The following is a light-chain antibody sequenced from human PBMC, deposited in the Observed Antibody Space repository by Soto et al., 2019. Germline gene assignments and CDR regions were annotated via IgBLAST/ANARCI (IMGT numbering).Light chain of an antibody. V-gene: IGKV3-20*01. Sequence: EIVLTQSPGTVSLSPGERATLSCKTSQSRGSNFLAWYQHKPGQAPRLLIYGASSRATGIPDRFSGRGSGTDLTLTISRLEPEDFGTYYCQQYNTWPGTFGQGTKVDIK. CDR3: QQYNTWPGT. CDR1: QSRGSNF. J-gene: IGKJ1*01. CDR2: GAS.